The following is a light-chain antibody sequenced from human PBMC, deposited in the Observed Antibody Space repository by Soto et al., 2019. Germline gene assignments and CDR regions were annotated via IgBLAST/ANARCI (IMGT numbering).Light chain of an antibody. J-gene: IGKJ5*01. CDR1: QSVNSN. CDR2: GAS. CDR3: QQYDSWPPAT. V-gene: IGKV3D-15*01. Sequence: EIVLTQSPAPLSLSPGDGPTLSCSPSQSVNSNLAWYQQKPGQAPRLLIYGASTRATGIPARFSGSGSGAEFTLTITSLQSEDLAVYYCQQYDSWPPATFGQGTRLEIK.